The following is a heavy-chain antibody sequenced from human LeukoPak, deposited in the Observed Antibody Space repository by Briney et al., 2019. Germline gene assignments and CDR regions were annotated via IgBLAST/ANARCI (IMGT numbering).Heavy chain of an antibody. CDR1: GFTFSSYS. V-gene: IGHV3-21*01. CDR2: ISSSSSYI. CDR3: ARGHYDFWSGYSVGYFDY. D-gene: IGHD3-3*01. J-gene: IGHJ4*02. Sequence: PGGSLRLSCAASGFTFSSYSMNWVRQAPGKGLEWVSSISSSSSYIYYADSVKGRFTTSRDNAKNSLYLQMNSLRAEDTAVYYCARGHYDFWSGYSVGYFDYWGQGTLVTVSS.